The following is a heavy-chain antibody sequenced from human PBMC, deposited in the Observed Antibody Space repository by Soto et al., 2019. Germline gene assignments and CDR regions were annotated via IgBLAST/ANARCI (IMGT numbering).Heavy chain of an antibody. CDR3: ARKDKSGYFNWFDP. J-gene: IGHJ5*02. D-gene: IGHD3-22*01. CDR2: IFPSDSDT. CDR1: GYRFTSYW. V-gene: IGHV5-51*01. Sequence: PGESLKISCRTSGYRFTSYWISCLLQMPGKGLEWMGIIFPSDSDTRYSPSFQGQVTISADRSTSTVFLQWASLKASDTAVYFCARKDKSGYFNWFDPWGQGTLVTVSS.